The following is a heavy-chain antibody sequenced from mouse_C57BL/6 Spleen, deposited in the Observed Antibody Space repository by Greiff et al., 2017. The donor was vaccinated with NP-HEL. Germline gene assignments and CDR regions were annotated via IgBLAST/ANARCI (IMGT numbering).Heavy chain of an antibody. J-gene: IGHJ1*03. CDR3: ARDGGTYYYGSSYRYFDV. Sequence: EVQLQQSGPELVKPGASVKISCKASGYTFTDYYMNWVKQSHGKSLEWIGDINPNNGGTSYNQKFKGKATLTVDKSSSTAYMELRSLTSEDSAVYYCARDGGTYYYGSSYRYFDVWGTGTTVTVSS. CDR2: INPNNGGT. CDR1: GYTFTDYY. D-gene: IGHD1-1*01. V-gene: IGHV1-26*01.